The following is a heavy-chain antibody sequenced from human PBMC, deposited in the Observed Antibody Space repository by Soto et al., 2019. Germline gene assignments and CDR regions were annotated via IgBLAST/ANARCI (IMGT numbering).Heavy chain of an antibody. J-gene: IGHJ5*02. Sequence: QVQLHESGPGLVKPSETLSLTCTVSGGSVSSGSYYWSWIRQPPGKGLEWIGYIYYSGSTNYNPSLKSRVTLSVDTPKTQFSLKLSSVTAADTAVYYCAREARSQGWFDPWGQGTLVTVSS. CDR2: IYYSGST. CDR3: AREARSQGWFDP. D-gene: IGHD4-17*01. V-gene: IGHV4-61*01. CDR1: GGSVSSGSYY.